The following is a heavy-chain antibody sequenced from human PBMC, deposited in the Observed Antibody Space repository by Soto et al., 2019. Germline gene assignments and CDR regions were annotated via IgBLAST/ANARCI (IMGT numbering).Heavy chain of an antibody. V-gene: IGHV3-21*01. Sequence: GGSLRLSCAASGFTFSSYSMNWVRQAPGKGLEWVSSISSSSSYIYYADSVKGRFTISRDNAKNSLYLQMNSLRAEDTAVYYCARDPKGYSGYEIDYWGQGTLVTVSS. J-gene: IGHJ4*02. CDR2: ISSSSSYI. D-gene: IGHD5-12*01. CDR3: ARDPKGYSGYEIDY. CDR1: GFTFSSYS.